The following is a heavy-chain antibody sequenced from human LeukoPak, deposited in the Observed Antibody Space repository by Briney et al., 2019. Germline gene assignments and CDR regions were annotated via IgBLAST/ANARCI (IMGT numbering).Heavy chain of an antibody. D-gene: IGHD3-16*01. V-gene: IGHV3-7*04. CDR3: ARGESYFPA. Sequence: GGSLRLSCAASGFTFSSYWMSWVRQAPGKGLEWVANIKPDGSEQYFVDSVKGRFTISRDNAKNSLYLQVNSLRAEDTAVYYCARGESYFPAWGQGTLVTVSS. CDR2: IKPDGSEQ. CDR1: GFTFSSYW. J-gene: IGHJ5*02.